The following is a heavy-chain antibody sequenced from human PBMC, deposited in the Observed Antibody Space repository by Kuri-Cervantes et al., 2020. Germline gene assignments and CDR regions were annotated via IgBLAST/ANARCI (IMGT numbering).Heavy chain of an antibody. CDR2: INHSGST. Sequence: SQTLSLTCAASGGSISSGGYSWSWIRQPPGKGLEWIGEINHSGSTNYNPSLKSRVTISVDTSKNQFSLKLSSVTAADTAVYYCARKAPDIVVVPAATVYYYYGMDVWGQGTTVTVSS. V-gene: IGHV4-30-2*01. CDR1: GGSISSGGYS. D-gene: IGHD2-2*01. CDR3: ARKAPDIVVVPAATVYYYYGMDV. J-gene: IGHJ6*02.